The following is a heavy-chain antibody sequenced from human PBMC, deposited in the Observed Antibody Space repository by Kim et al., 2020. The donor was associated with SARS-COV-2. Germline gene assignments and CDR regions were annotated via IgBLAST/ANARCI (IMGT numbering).Heavy chain of an antibody. Sequence: ASVKVSCKVSGYTLTELSMHWVRQAPGKGLEWMGGFDPEDGETINAQKFQGRVTMTEDTSTDTAYMELSSLRSEDTAVYYCTTLDSRKPDYFDYWGQGTLVTVSS. CDR1: GYTLTELS. CDR2: FDPEDGET. V-gene: IGHV1-24*01. D-gene: IGHD3-22*01. CDR3: TTLDSRKPDYFDY. J-gene: IGHJ4*02.